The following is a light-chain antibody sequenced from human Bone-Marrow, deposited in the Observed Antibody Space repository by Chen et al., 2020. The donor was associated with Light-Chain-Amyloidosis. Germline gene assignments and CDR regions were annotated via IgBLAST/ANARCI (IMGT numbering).Light chain of an antibody. J-gene: IGLJ2*01. CDR2: RDT. CDR3: QSADSSGTYEVI. V-gene: IGLV3-25*03. CDR1: DLPTKY. Sequence: SYELTQPPSVSVSPGQTARITCSGDDLPTKYAYWYQQKPGQAPVLVIHRDTERPAGITERFSGESSGTTTTLTMSGVQAEDEADDHCQSADSSGTYEVIFGGGTKLTVL.